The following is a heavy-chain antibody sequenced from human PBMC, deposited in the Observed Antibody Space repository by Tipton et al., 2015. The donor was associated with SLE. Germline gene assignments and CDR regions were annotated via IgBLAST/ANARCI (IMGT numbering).Heavy chain of an antibody. J-gene: IGHJ4*02. V-gene: IGHV4-39*07. D-gene: IGHD4-17*01. CDR1: GGSISSGSYY. CDR3: AKDYNHDNADYN. CDR2: IYYSGST. Sequence: TLSLTCTVSGGSISSGSYYWSWIRQPPGKGLEWIGSIYYSGSTYYNPSLKSRVTISVDTSKNQFSLKLSSVTVADTAVYYCAKDYNHDNADYNWGQGTLVIVSS.